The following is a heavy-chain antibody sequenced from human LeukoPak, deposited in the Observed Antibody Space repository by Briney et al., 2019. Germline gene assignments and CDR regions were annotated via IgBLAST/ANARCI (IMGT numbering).Heavy chain of an antibody. CDR2: VFPGDSDT. V-gene: IGHV5-51*01. D-gene: IGHD3-9*01. CDR1: GYSFSNYW. CDR3: ARAPSGYPYNWFDP. Sequence: GESLKISCQASGYSFSNYWIGWVRQMPGKGLEWMGIVFPGDSDTRYGPSFQGQVAISADKSISTAYLQWSSLKASDTAMYYCARAPSGYPYNWFDPWGQGTLVTVSS. J-gene: IGHJ5*02.